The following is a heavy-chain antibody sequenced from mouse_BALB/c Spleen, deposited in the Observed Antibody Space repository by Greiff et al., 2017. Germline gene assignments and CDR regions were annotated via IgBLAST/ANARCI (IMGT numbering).Heavy chain of an antibody. J-gene: IGHJ1*01. D-gene: IGHD2-14*01. CDR2: IYPGDGDT. V-gene: IGHV1-80*01. CDR3: ARRGYDDWYFDV. Sequence: VQLQESGAELVRPGSSVKISCKASGYAFSSYWMNWVKQRPGQGLEWIGQIYPGDGDTNYNGKFKGKATLTADKSSSTAYMQLSSLTSEDSAVYFCARRGYDDWYFDVWGAGTTVTVSS. CDR1: GYAFSSYW.